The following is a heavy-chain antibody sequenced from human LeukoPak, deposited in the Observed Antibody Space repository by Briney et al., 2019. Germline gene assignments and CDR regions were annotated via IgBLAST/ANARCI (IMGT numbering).Heavy chain of an antibody. D-gene: IGHD2-15*01. CDR3: VRDYCSGASCLRIQTLDS. CDR1: GFTFSDYY. CDR2: VTGSGDIA. V-gene: IGHV3-11*04. Sequence: GGSLRLSCAASGFTFSDYYMSWIRQAPGKGLEWVSYVTGSGDIASYADSVRGRSTISRDNAKNQLYLQMNSLGVEDTALYYCVRDYCSGASCLRIQTLDSWGQGTLVTVSS. J-gene: IGHJ4*02.